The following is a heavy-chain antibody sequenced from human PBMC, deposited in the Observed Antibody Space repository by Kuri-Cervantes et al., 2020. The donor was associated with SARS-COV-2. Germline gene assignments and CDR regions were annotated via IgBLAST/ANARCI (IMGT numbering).Heavy chain of an antibody. CDR1: GGSISSSSYY. J-gene: IGHJ6*03. CDR2: INHSGST. CDR3: AREGRSSTSWSVYSSSWYSYYYYYMDV. V-gene: IGHV4-39*07. Sequence: GSLRLSCTVSGGSISSSSYYWGWIRQPPGKGLEWIGEINHSGSTNYNPSLKSRVTISVDTSKNQFSLKLSSVTAADTAVYYCAREGRSSTSWSVYSSSWYSYYYYYMDVWGKGTTVTVSS. D-gene: IGHD6-13*01.